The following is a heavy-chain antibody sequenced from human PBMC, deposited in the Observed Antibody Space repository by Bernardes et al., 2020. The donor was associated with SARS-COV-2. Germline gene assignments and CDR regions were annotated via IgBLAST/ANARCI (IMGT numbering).Heavy chain of an antibody. J-gene: IGHJ4*02. D-gene: IGHD6-13*01. CDR3: VRDYPDPAD. V-gene: IGHV3-7*01. CDR2: MKEDGSEK. CDR1: GFTFSTYW. Sequence: GGSLRLSCAASGFTFSTYWMTWVRQAPGKGLEWVANMKEDGSEKYYVDSVKGRFTISRDNAESSLYMQMNSLRAEDTAVYYCVRDYPDPADWGQGTLVTVSS.